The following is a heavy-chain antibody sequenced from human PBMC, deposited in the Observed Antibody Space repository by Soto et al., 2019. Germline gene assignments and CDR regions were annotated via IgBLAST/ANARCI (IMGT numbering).Heavy chain of an antibody. CDR1: GYVFNHYA. V-gene: IGHV1-18*04. J-gene: IGHJ4*02. Sequence: GASVKVSCKASGYVFNHYAINWVRQAPGQGLEWMGWLAPFNGKTSSLRKLQDRMSMTIDTATSTAYLELNSLTSDDTGVYFCAREGGSSTYYPLELDYWGQGTQVTVSS. CDR3: AREGGSSTYYPLELDY. D-gene: IGHD6-13*01. CDR2: LAPFNGKT.